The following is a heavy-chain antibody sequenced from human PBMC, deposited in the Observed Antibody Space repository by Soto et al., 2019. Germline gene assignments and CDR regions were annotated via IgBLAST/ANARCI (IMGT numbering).Heavy chain of an antibody. CDR3: ARVGPPSDY. CDR2: ISSSGSNI. V-gene: IGHV3-48*04. Sequence: GGSLRLSCAASGFTFSSYSMSWIRQAPGKGLEWVSHISSSGSNIYYADSVKGRFTISRDNSKNSLYLQMNSLRAEDTAVYYCARVGPPSDYWGQGTLVTVSS. CDR1: GFTFSSYS. J-gene: IGHJ4*02.